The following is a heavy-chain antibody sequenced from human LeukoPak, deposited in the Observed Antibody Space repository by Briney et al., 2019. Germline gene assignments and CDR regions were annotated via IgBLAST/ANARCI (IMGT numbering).Heavy chain of an antibody. Sequence: GGSLRLSCAASGFTVSSNYMSWVRQAPGTGLEWVSVIYSGGSTYYADSVKGRFTISRDNSKNTLYLQMNSLRAEDTAVYYCARGVRYFDWLLPPLDDWGQGTLVTVSS. CDR3: ARGVRYFDWLLPPLDD. V-gene: IGHV3-66*02. CDR2: IYSGGST. CDR1: GFTVSSNY. D-gene: IGHD3-9*01. J-gene: IGHJ4*02.